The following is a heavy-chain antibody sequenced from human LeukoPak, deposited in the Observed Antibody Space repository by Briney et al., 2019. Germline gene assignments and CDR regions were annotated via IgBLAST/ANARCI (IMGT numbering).Heavy chain of an antibody. CDR2: INPNSGGT. CDR3: ARDFVRYYDSSGYYYGY. Sequence: VASVKVSCKASGYTFTGYYMHWVRQAPGQGLEWMGWINPNSGGTNYAQKFQGRVTMTRDTSISTAYMELSRLRSDDTAVYYCARDFVRYYDSSGYYYGYWGQGTLVTVSS. D-gene: IGHD3-22*01. CDR1: GYTFTGYY. J-gene: IGHJ4*02. V-gene: IGHV1-2*02.